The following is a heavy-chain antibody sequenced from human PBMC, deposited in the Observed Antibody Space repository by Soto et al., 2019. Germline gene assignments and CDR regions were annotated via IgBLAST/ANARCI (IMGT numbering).Heavy chain of an antibody. CDR2: ISWNSGSI. D-gene: IGHD3-22*01. J-gene: IGHJ3*02. CDR1: GFTFDDYA. V-gene: IGHV3-9*01. Sequence: GGSLRLSCAASGFTFDDYAMHWVRQAPGKGLEWVSGISWNSGSIGYADSVRGRFTISRDNAKNSLYLQMNSLRAEDTALYYCAKCLYDSSGYYYCDAFDIWGQGTMVTVSS. CDR3: AKCLYDSSGYYYCDAFDI.